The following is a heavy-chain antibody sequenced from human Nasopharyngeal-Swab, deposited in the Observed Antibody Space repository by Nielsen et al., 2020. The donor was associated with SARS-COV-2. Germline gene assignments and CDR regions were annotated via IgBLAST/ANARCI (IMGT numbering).Heavy chain of an antibody. J-gene: IGHJ4*02. Sequence: SETLSLTCAVYGGTFSGYYWTWIRQAPGKGLEWIAEINHSGSTNYNPSLKSRVTISVDTSKNQFSLKLSSVTAADTAVYYCARGWDGDYQIDYWGQGTLVTVSS. CDR3: ARGWDGDYQIDY. CDR2: INHSGST. V-gene: IGHV4-34*01. CDR1: GGTFSGYY. D-gene: IGHD4-17*01.